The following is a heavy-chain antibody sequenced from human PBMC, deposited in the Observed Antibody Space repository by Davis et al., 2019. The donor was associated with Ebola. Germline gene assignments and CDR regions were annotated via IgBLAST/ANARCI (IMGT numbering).Heavy chain of an antibody. Sequence: PGGSLRLSCVASGFSFSDYYITWVRQAPGKGLEWVANIKQDGSEKYYVDSVKGRFTISRDNAKNSLYLQMNSLRAEDTAVYYCARDAPYGGGDCSLFDYWGQGTLVTVSS. D-gene: IGHD2-21*01. CDR3: ARDAPYGGGDCSLFDY. V-gene: IGHV3-7*03. CDR2: IKQDGSEK. J-gene: IGHJ4*02. CDR1: GFSFSDYY.